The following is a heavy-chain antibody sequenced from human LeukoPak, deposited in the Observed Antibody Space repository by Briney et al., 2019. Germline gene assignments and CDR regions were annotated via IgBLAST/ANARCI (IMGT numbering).Heavy chain of an antibody. D-gene: IGHD1-26*01. V-gene: IGHV1-18*01. Sequence: ASVKVSCKASGYTFTNYGITWVRQAPGQGLHLIGWISAYNGNTNYAQNLQSRVTMTTDTSTRTAYMDMRSLRSDDTALYSCATVHTGSYHGDNYFDYWGQGTLVTVSS. J-gene: IGHJ4*02. CDR1: GYTFTNYG. CDR3: ATVHTGSYHGDNYFDY. CDR2: ISAYNGNT.